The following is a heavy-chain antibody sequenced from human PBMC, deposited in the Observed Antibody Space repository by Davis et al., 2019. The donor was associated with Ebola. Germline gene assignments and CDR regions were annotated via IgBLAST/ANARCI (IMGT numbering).Heavy chain of an antibody. Sequence: GESLKISCVASGFTFSNYWMSWVRQAPGKGLEWVANMKPDGSEEYYVDSVKGRFTISRDYAKNSLYLQMNSLRVEDTAVYYCARDLHTYYDFWSSPGDWGQGTLVTVSS. CDR2: MKPDGSEE. CDR1: GFTFSNYW. D-gene: IGHD3-3*01. J-gene: IGHJ4*02. CDR3: ARDLHTYYDFWSSPGD. V-gene: IGHV3-7*01.